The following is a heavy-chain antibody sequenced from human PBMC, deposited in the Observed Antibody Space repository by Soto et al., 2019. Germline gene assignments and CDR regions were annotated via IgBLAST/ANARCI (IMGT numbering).Heavy chain of an antibody. CDR2: IDPSDSYT. Sequence: GESLKISCKGSGYSFTSYWISWVRQMPGKGLEWMGRIDPSDSYTNYSPSFQGHVTISADKSISTAYLQWSSLKASDTAMYYCARPIAGPSWAHYYYYGMDVWGQGTTVTAFS. CDR3: ARPIAGPSWAHYYYYGMDV. D-gene: IGHD6-13*01. CDR1: GYSFTSYW. V-gene: IGHV5-10-1*01. J-gene: IGHJ6*02.